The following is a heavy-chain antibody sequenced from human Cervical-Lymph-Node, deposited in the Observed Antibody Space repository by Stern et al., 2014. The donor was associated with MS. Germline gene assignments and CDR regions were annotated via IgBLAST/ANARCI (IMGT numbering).Heavy chain of an antibody. J-gene: IGHJ4*02. CDR3: ARDGTSSWPHYFDY. D-gene: IGHD6-13*01. Sequence: QVQLVQSGAEVKKPGASVKVSCKTSGYTFTSFGLRWVRQAPGRGLEWVWWIIGLKGNTNYAEKVQGRVTMTTDTSTSTAYMELRSLRSDDTAVYYCARDGTSSWPHYFDYWGQGTLVTVSS. V-gene: IGHV1-18*01. CDR1: GYTFTSFG. CDR2: IIGLKGNT.